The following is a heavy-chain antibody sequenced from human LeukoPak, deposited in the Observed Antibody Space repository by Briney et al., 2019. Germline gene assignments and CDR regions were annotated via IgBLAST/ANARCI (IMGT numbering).Heavy chain of an antibody. Sequence: GASVKVPCKASGYTFTTYAIHWVRQAPGQRLEWLGWINSDTGNTKYSQRLQGRVTITRDASAYTAYMELRSLTSADTAVYFCARAPYDFLTGYSLNWFDPWGQGTLVTVSS. J-gene: IGHJ5*02. CDR3: ARAPYDFLTGYSLNWFDP. CDR2: INSDTGNT. V-gene: IGHV1-3*04. D-gene: IGHD3-9*01. CDR1: GYTFTTYA.